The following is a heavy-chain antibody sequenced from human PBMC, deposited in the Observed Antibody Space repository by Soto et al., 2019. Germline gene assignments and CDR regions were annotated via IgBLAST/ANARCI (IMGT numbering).Heavy chain of an antibody. J-gene: IGHJ6*02. Sequence: SETLSLTCTVSAGSITSGDYYWSWILQPPWNGLEGIGYIYYSRSTYYSPSLKSRVTISEHTSKTQFSLKLSSVTAADTTAYSCAGAGFYVYYYYGMDVWGQGXTVTVYS. CDR1: AGSITSGDYY. D-gene: IGHD3-16*01. V-gene: IGHV4-30-4*01. CDR3: AGAGFYVYYYYGMDV. CDR2: IYYSRST.